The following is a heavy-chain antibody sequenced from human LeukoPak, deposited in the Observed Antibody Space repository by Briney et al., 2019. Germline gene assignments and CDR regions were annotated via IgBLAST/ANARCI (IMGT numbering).Heavy chain of an antibody. Sequence: GGSLRLSCAASGFTFDDYAMHWVRQAPGKGLEWVSGISWNSGSIGYADSVKGRFTISRDNAKNSLYLQMNSLRAEDTALYYCAKDSYYDSSGYIDYWGQGTLVPVSS. J-gene: IGHJ4*02. CDR3: AKDSYYDSSGYIDY. V-gene: IGHV3-9*01. D-gene: IGHD3-22*01. CDR1: GFTFDDYA. CDR2: ISWNSGSI.